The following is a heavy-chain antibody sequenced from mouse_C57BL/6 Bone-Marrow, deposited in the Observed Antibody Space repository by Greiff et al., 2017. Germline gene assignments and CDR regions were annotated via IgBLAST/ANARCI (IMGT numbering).Heavy chain of an antibody. Sequence: VQLQQSGPELVKPGASVKISCKASGYSFTGYYMNWVKQSPEKSLEWIGEINPSTGGTTYNQKFKAKATLTVDKSSSTAYMQLKSLTSEDSAVYYCARWYVDVWGTGTTVTVSS. CDR1: GYSFTGYY. V-gene: IGHV1-42*01. J-gene: IGHJ1*03. CDR3: ARWYVDV. CDR2: INPSTGGT.